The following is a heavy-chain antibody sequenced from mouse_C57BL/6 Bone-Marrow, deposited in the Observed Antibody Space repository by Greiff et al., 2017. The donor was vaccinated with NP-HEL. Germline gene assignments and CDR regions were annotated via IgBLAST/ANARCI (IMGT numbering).Heavy chain of an antibody. D-gene: IGHD5-1*01. V-gene: IGHV1-47*01. CDR3: ASGCTYWYYFDY. CDR1: GYTFTTYP. CDR2: FHPYNDDT. J-gene: IGHJ2*01. Sequence: VQLQQSGAELVKPGASVKMSCKASGYTFTTYPIEWVKQNHGKSLEWIGNFHPYNDDTEYNEKLKNKATLTVKKSSSTVYLDLSRLTSYDSSVYSCASGCTYWYYFDYWGQGTTLTVSS.